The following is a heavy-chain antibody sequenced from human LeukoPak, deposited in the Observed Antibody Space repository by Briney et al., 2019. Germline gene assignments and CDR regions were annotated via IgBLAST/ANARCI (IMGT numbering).Heavy chain of an antibody. J-gene: IGHJ4*02. Sequence: ASVKASRKASGYTFTGYYMHWVRQAPGQGLEWMGWINPNSGSTNYAQKFQGRVTMTRDTSISTAYMELRRLTADDTAVYYCVSRYSNNNWGQGTLVTVSS. CDR1: GYTFTGYY. CDR3: VSRYSNNN. CDR2: INPNSGST. D-gene: IGHD5-12*01. V-gene: IGHV1-2*02.